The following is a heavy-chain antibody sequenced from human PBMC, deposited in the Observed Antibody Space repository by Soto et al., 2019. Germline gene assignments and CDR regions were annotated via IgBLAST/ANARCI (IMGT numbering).Heavy chain of an antibody. D-gene: IGHD6-25*01. CDR1: GFTFSTYD. CDR3: AKDLGDSSADDGADY. CDR2: ISSDGSNE. J-gene: IGHJ4*02. V-gene: IGHV3-30*18. Sequence: QVQLVESGGGVVQPGRSLRLSCAASGFTFSTYDMHLVRQAPGKGLEWVAVISSDGSNEYYADSVKGRFTISRDNSKNTLYVQMNSLRAEDTAVYYCAKDLGDSSADDGADYWGQGTLVTVSS.